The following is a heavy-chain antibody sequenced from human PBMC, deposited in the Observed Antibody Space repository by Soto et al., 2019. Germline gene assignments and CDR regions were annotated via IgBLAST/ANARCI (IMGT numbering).Heavy chain of an antibody. V-gene: IGHV3-30*18. D-gene: IGHD4-17*01. Sequence: PGGSLRLSCAASGFTLGNYWMHWVRQAPGKGLVWVAVISYDGSNKYYADSVKGRFTISRDNSKNTLYLQMNSLRAEDTAVYYCAKPLFYGDLKYYFDYWGQGTLVTVSS. CDR1: GFTLGNYW. J-gene: IGHJ4*02. CDR2: ISYDGSNK. CDR3: AKPLFYGDLKYYFDY.